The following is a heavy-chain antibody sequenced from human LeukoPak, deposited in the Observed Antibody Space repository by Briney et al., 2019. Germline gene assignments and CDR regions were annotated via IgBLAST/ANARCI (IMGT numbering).Heavy chain of an antibody. V-gene: IGHV4-59*08. CDR2: ISYSGTT. Sequence: SETLSLTCTVSGDSISSYNWSWIRQPPGKGLEWIGYISYSGTTYYNPSLKSRVTISVDTSKNQFSLKLNSVTAADTAVYYCASRSDDSSLFYFDYWGQGTLVTVSS. J-gene: IGHJ4*02. CDR1: GDSISSYN. CDR3: ASRSDDSSLFYFDY. D-gene: IGHD3-22*01.